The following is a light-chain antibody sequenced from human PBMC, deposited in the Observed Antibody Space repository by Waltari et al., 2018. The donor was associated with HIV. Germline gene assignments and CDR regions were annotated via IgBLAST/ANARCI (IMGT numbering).Light chain of an antibody. CDR1: SSNIGAGYD. V-gene: IGLV1-40*01. CDR2: GDN. J-gene: IGLJ2*01. CDR3: QSYDSSLSGSVV. Sequence: QSVLTQPPSVSGAPGQRVTISCTGRSSNIGAGYDVHWHRQLPGTAPKLLIYGDNNRPSGVPDRFSGSKSGTSASLAITGLQAEDEANYYCQSYDSSLSGSVVFGGGTKLTVL.